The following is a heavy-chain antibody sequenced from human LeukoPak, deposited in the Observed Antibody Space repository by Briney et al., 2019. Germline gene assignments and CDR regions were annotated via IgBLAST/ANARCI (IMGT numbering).Heavy chain of an antibody. CDR1: GFTFSSYS. D-gene: IGHD3-22*01. CDR3: ARDGGYYDSSGYFSGLFDY. CDR2: VSSSSSTI. V-gene: IGHV3-48*01. Sequence: GGSLRLSCAASGFTFSSYSMNWVRQAPGKGLEWVSYVSSSSSTIYYADSVKGRFTISRDNAKNSLYLQMNSLRAEDTAVYYCARDGGYYDSSGYFSGLFDYWGQGTLVTVSS. J-gene: IGHJ4*02.